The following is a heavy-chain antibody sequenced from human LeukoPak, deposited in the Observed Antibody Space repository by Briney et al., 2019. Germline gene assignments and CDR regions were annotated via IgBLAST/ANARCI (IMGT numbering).Heavy chain of an antibody. J-gene: IGHJ6*02. D-gene: IGHD5-18*01. CDR1: GFTFNTYW. CDR3: ARDAVDTANAV. Sequence: GGSLRLSYAASGFTFNTYWMHWVRQAPGKGLVWVSHINSDGSITSYADSVKGRFTISRDNAKNTLYLQMNSLRAEDTAVYYCARDAVDTANAVWGQGTTVTVSS. V-gene: IGHV3-74*01. CDR2: INSDGSIT.